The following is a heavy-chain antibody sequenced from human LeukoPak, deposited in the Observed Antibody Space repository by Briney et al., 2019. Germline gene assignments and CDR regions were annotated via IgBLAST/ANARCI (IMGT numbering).Heavy chain of an antibody. D-gene: IGHD3-10*01. CDR1: RFSPSSYN. Sequence: GGSLRLSCSASRFSPSSYNMHWVRQAPGKGLEFVSGVSSDWGTTDYADSARDRFTISRDNSKNTLYLQMSSLRAEDTAIYYRVRGLYGLGWDYWGPGTLVTVSS. J-gene: IGHJ4*02. CDR3: VRGLYGLGWDY. V-gene: IGHV3-64D*06. CDR2: VSSDWGTT.